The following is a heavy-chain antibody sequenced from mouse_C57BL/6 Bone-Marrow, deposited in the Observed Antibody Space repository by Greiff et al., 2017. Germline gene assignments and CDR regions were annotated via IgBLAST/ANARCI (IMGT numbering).Heavy chain of an antibody. D-gene: IGHD1-1*02. J-gene: IGHJ3*01. CDR1: GYTFTSYW. CDR2: IDPSDSYT. CDR3: ARVGYYGTY. Sequence: VQLQQPGAELVKPGASVKLSCKASGYTFTSYWMQWVKQRPGQGLEWIGEIDPSDSYTNYNQKFKGKATLTVDTSSSTAYMQLSSLTSEDSAVYYCARVGYYGTYWGQGTLVTVSA. V-gene: IGHV1-50*01.